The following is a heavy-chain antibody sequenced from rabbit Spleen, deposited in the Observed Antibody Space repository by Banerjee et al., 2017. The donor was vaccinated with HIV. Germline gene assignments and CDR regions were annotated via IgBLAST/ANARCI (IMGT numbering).Heavy chain of an antibody. V-gene: IGHV1S45*01. CDR2: INTYTGRP. CDR3: ARDYVNVFDP. J-gene: IGHJ2*01. D-gene: IGHD4-2*01. CDR1: GFSLNNNYY. Sequence: QEQLVESGGGLVKPGGTLTLTCKASGFSLNNNYYMCWVRQAPGKGLEWIACINTYTGRPVYASWTKGPFTISKTASTTVTLRMTRLTAADTATYFCARDYVNVFDPWGPGTLVTVS.